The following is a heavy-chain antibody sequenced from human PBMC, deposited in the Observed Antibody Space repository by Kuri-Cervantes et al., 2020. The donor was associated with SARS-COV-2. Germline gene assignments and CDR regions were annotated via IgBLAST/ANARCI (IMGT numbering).Heavy chain of an antibody. V-gene: IGHV4-39*07. CDR2: IYYSGST. Sequence: GSLRLSCTVSGGSISSSSYYWGWIRQPPGKGLEWIGSIYYSGSTYYNPSLEGRASISADTSKNQFSLKFNSVTATDTAVYFCARGRCSATNCYLRPYFDYWGQGALVTVSS. D-gene: IGHD2-2*01. CDR1: GGSISSSSYY. J-gene: IGHJ4*02. CDR3: ARGRCSATNCYLRPYFDY.